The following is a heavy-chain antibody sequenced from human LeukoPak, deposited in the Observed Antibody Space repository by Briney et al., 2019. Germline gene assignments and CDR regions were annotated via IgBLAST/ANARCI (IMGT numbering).Heavy chain of an antibody. J-gene: IGHJ5*02. CDR3: AKPLLWFGEYGFDP. Sequence: GGSLRLSCAASGFIFSSYAMSWVRQAPGKGLEWVSAISGSGGSTYYADSVKGRFTISRDNSKNTLYLQMNSLRAEDTAVYYCAKPLLWFGEYGFDPWGQGTLVTVSS. CDR2: ISGSGGST. V-gene: IGHV3-23*01. CDR1: GFIFSSYA. D-gene: IGHD3-10*01.